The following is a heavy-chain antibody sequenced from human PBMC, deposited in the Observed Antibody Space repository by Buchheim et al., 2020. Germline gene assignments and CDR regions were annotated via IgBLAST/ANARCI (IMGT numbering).Heavy chain of an antibody. CDR1: GFTFSSYW. CDR3: AREGHYYDSSGFYYYYYYGMDV. CDR2: IKQDGSEK. Sequence: VQLVESGGGVVQPGGSLRLSCAASGFTFSSYWMSWVRQAPGKGLEWVANIKQDGSEKYYVDSVKGRFTISRDNAKNSLYLQMNSLRAEDTAVYYCAREGHYYDSSGFYYYYYYGMDVWGQGTT. D-gene: IGHD3-22*01. V-gene: IGHV3-7*01. J-gene: IGHJ6*02.